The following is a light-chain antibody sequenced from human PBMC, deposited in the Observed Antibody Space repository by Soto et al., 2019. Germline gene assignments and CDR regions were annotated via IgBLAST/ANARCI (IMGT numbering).Light chain of an antibody. V-gene: IGLV2-14*01. CDR3: SSYTSASTLLYL. J-gene: IGLJ1*01. CDR2: GVT. Sequence: QSALTQPASVSGSPGQSITISCTGTSSDVGGYNYVSWYQQHPGIAPKLLIYGVTNRPSGVSTRFPGSKSGNTASLTISGLQAGDEADYHGSSYTSASTLLYLFGTGTKLTVL. CDR1: SSDVGGYNY.